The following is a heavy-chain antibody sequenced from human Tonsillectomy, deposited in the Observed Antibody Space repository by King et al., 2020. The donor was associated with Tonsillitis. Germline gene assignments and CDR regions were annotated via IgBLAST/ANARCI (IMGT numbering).Heavy chain of an antibody. CDR3: ARDPRSSSWSGYPFDY. Sequence: VQLVESGGGLVKPGGSLRLSCAASGFTFRSYSMNWVRQAPGKGLEWVSSISSSSSYIYYADSVKGRFTISRDNAKNSLYLQMNSLRAEDTAVYYCARDPRSSSWSGYPFDYWGQGTLVTVSS. CDR2: ISSSSSYI. CDR1: GFTFRSYS. J-gene: IGHJ4*02. V-gene: IGHV3-21*01. D-gene: IGHD6-13*01.